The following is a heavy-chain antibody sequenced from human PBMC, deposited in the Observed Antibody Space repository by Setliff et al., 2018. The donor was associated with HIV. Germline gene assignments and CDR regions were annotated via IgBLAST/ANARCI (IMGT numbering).Heavy chain of an antibody. CDR1: GGSFSGYY. CDR3: ARGRHYSSSAPFAIDF. J-gene: IGHJ4*02. CDR2: INHSGST. V-gene: IGHV4-34*01. Sequence: SETLSLTCAVYGGSFSGYYWSWIRQPPGKGLEWIGEINHSGSTNYNPSLKSRVAISVDTSKNQFSVKLSPVTAADTAVYYCARGRHYSSSAPFAIDFWGQGMLVTVPQ. D-gene: IGHD6-6*01.